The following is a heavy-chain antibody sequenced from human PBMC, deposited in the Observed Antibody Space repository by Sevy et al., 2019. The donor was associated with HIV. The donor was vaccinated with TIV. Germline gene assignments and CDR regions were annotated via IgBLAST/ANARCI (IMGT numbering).Heavy chain of an antibody. CDR3: ARGSQYYYYAMDV. V-gene: IGHV4-59*01. CDR1: GDSISSSY. J-gene: IGHJ6*02. CDR2: IYYSGIT. Sequence: SETLSLTCTVSGDSISSSYWSWIRQPPGKGLEWIGYIYYSGITNYNPSLKSRVTISRVMSKNQFSLKLSSVTAADTAVYYCARGSQYYYYAMDVWGQGTTVTVSS.